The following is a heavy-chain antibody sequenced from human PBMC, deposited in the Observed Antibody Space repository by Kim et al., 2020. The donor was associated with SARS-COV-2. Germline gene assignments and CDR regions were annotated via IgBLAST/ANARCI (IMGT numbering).Heavy chain of an antibody. J-gene: IGHJ4*02. CDR2: ISGSGGST. D-gene: IGHD1-26*01. V-gene: IGHV3-23*01. CDR1: GFTFSSYA. CDR3: AKVPRRVLPSQPHFDY. Sequence: GGSLRLSCAASGFTFSSYAMSWVRQAPGKGLEWVSAISGSGGSTYYADSVKGRFTISRDNSKNTLYLQMNSLRAEDTAVYYCAKVPRRVLPSQPHFDYWGQGTLVTVSS.